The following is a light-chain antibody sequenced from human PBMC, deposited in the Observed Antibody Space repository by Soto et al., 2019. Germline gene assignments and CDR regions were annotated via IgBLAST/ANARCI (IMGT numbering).Light chain of an antibody. CDR3: HQSYSTPLVT. CDR2: AAS. J-gene: IGKJ1*01. CDR1: QSISSY. V-gene: IGKV1-39*01. Sequence: DIQMTQSPSSLSASVGYRVSITFRASQSISSYLNWYQQKPGKAPKLLIYAASSLQSGVPSRFSGSGSGKDFTLTISSLQPQDFPTYYCHQSYSTPLVTFGQGTKVDIK.